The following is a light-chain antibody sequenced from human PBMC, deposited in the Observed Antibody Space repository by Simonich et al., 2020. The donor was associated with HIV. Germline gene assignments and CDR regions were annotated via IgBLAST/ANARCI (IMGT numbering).Light chain of an antibody. Sequence: DIQMTQSPSSVSASVGDRVTITFRENQGISSWLSWYHQKPGKAPKLLIYAASSLQSGVPSRFSGSGSGTDFTLTISSLQPEDFATYYCQQANSFPFTFGPGTKVDIK. V-gene: IGKV1-12*01. CDR1: QGISSW. CDR3: QQANSFPFT. CDR2: AAS. J-gene: IGKJ3*01.